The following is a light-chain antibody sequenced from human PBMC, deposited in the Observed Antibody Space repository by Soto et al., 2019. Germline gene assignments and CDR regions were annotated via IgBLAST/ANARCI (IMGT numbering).Light chain of an antibody. CDR3: QQYGNSHQT. V-gene: IGKV3-20*01. CDR1: QSVNSSY. Sequence: EIVLTQSPGTLSLSRGERVTLSCRASQSVNSSYLAWYQHKPGQAPRLLIYGASTRATGIPDRFSGSGSGTDFTLTIARLEPGDFAVYYWQQYGNSHQTFGQGTKVDI. J-gene: IGKJ1*01. CDR2: GAS.